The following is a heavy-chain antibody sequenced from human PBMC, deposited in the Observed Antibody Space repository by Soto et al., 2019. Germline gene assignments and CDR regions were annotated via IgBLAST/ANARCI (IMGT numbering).Heavy chain of an antibody. J-gene: IGHJ6*02. CDR3: ASLLGYCSSTSCSYYYYGMDV. CDR1: GFTFSSYE. Sequence: GGSLRLSCAASGFTFSSYEMNWVRQAPGKGLEWVSYISSSGSTIYYADSVKGRFTISRDNAKNSLYLQMNSLRAEDTAVYYCASLLGYCSSTSCSYYYYGMDVWGQGTTVTVSS. CDR2: ISSSGSTI. D-gene: IGHD2-2*01. V-gene: IGHV3-48*03.